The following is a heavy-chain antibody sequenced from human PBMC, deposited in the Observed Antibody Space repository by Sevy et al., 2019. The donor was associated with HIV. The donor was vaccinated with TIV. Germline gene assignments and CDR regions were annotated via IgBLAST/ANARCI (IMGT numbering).Heavy chain of an antibody. CDR2: IYYSGII. Sequence: SETLSLTCTVSGDSISSSYWSWIRQPPGKGLEWIGYIYYSGIINYNPSLKSRVTISRDMSKNQFSLKLSSVTAADTAVYYCARGSQYYYYAMDVWGQGTTVTVSS. J-gene: IGHJ6*02. CDR1: GDSISSSY. V-gene: IGHV4-59*01. CDR3: ARGSQYYYYAMDV.